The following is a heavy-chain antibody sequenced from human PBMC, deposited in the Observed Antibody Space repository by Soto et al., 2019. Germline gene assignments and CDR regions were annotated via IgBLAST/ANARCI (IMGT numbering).Heavy chain of an antibody. CDR3: ARALVSPYFFDY. Sequence: SVKVSCKASGYTFASYYMHWARQAPGQGLEWMGIINPSGGSTSYAQKFQGRVTMTRDTSTSTVYMELSSLRSEDTAVYSCARALVSPYFFDYWRQGTLDPVSS. CDR1: GYTFASYY. D-gene: IGHD6-6*01. V-gene: IGHV1-46*01. CDR2: INPSGGST. J-gene: IGHJ4*02.